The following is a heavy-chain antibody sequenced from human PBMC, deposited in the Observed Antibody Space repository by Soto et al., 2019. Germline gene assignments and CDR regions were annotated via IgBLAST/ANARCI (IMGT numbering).Heavy chain of an antibody. CDR3: APRPGGGGY. Sequence: EVQLVESGGGLIQPGGSLRLSCAVSGFTVSNNYMSWVRQAPGKGLEGVSVIYSGGYTAYGDSVKGRFTISRDNSKNTQILQKNSLGARTPACFYRAPRPGGGGYWGQGTLVTVSS. V-gene: IGHV3-53*01. CDR2: IYSGGYT. J-gene: IGHJ4*02. CDR1: GFTVSNNY. D-gene: IGHD3-10*01.